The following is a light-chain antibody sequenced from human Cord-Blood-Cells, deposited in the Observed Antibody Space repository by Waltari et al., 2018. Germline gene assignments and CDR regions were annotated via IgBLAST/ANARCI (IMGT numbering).Light chain of an antibody. CDR1: SSDVGGYNY. J-gene: IGLJ1*01. V-gene: IGLV2-14*01. CDR2: DVS. CDR3: SSYTSSSTYV. Sequence: QSALTQPASVSGSPGQSITISCTGTSSDVGGYNYVSWYQQHPGNAPKLMIYDVSKRPSGVSNRFSGSQSGNTASLTISGLQAEDEADYYCSSYTSSSTYVFGTGTKVTVL.